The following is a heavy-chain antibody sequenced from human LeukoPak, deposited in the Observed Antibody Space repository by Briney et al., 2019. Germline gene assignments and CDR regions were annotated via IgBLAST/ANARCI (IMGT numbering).Heavy chain of an antibody. CDR1: GGSISSSNAY. V-gene: IGHV4-39*01. CDR3: ASPRGFSYGYFDN. J-gene: IGHJ4*02. D-gene: IGHD5-18*01. Sequence: SETLSLTCTVSGGSISSSNAYWGWIRQPPGKGLEWIGSIYYSKNTYYNPSLKSRVTISADTSKNQFSLTLGSVSATDTVVYYCASPRGFSYGYFDNWGQGTLVTVSS. CDR2: IYYSKNT.